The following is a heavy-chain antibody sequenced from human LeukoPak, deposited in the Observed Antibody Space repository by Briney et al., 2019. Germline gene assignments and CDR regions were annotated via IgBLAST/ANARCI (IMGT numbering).Heavy chain of an antibody. CDR1: GDSITSYF. CDR2: VYHGGSS. CDR3: ARRVGSSDCFDY. D-gene: IGHD6-6*01. J-gene: IGHJ4*02. Sequence: KPSETLSLTCTVSGDSITSYFWSWIRQPPGKGLEWIGNVYHGGSSYYNPSLKSRVTISVDTSKNQFSLNLYSVTAADTAVYYCARRVGSSDCFDYWGQGTLVTVSS. V-gene: IGHV4-59*08.